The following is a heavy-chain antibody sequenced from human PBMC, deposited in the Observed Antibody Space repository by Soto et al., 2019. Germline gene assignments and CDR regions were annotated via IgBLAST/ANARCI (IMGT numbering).Heavy chain of an antibody. V-gene: IGHV3-53*01. CDR3: TYSESGYSYGLRI. CDR1: GSTVTSNY. J-gene: IGHJ4*02. CDR2: FYSGGSS. D-gene: IGHD5-18*01. Sequence: GESLKISCAASGSTVTSNYMSWVRQAPGKGLEWVSIFYSGGSSNYADSVKGRFTVSRDNSKNTLYLQINSLRAEDTAVYYCTYSESGYSYGLRIWGQGTLVTVSS.